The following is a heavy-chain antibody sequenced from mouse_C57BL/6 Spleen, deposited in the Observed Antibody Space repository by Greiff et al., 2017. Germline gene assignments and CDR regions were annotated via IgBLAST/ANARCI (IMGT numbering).Heavy chain of an antibody. CDR3: ARHEEGASDYYSWYFDV. J-gene: IGHJ1*03. CDR1: GYTFTEYT. D-gene: IGHD1-1*01. V-gene: IGHV1-62-2*01. Sequence: QVQLQQSGAELVKPGASVKLSCKASGYTFTEYTIHWVKQRSGQGLEWIGWFYPGSGSIKYNEKFKDKAPLTADKSSSTVYMELSRLTSEDSAVYFCARHEEGASDYYSWYFDVWGTGTTVTVSS. CDR2: FYPGSGSI.